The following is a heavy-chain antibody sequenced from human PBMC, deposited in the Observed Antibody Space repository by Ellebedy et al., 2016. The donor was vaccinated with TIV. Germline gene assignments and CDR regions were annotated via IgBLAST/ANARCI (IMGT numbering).Heavy chain of an antibody. CDR1: GGSISSSRYY. CDR2: INHSGST. D-gene: IGHD6-6*01. V-gene: IGHV4-39*07. J-gene: IGHJ6*02. CDR3: ARTLAARRRAYGMDV. Sequence: GSLRLSXTVSGGSISSSRYYWGWIRQPPGKGLEWIGEINHSGSTNYNPSLKSRVTISVDTSKNQFSLKLSSVTAADTAVYYCARTLAARRRAYGMDVWGQGTTVTVSS.